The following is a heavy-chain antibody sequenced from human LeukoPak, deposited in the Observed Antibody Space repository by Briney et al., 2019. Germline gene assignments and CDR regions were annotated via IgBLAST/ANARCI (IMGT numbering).Heavy chain of an antibody. J-gene: IGHJ4*02. D-gene: IGHD2-15*01. CDR1: GGSISSYY. CDR2: IYYSGST. Sequence: SETLSLTCTVSGGSISSYYWSWIRQPPGKGLEWIGYIYYSGSTYYNPSLKSRVTISVDTSKNQFSLKLSSVTAADTAVYYCARTAGVVEGPFDYWGQGTLVTVSS. CDR3: ARTAGVVEGPFDY. V-gene: IGHV4-30-4*01.